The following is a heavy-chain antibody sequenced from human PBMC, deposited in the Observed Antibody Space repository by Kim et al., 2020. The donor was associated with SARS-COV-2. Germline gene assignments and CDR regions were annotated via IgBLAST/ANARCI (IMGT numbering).Heavy chain of an antibody. Sequence: SQTLSLTCAISGDSVSSNSAAWNWIRQSPSRGLEWLGRTYYRSKWYNDYAVSVKSRITINPDTSKNQFSLQLNSVTPEDTAVYYCARVPASVSSGWYGDYYYYGMDVWGQGTTVTVSS. D-gene: IGHD6-19*01. CDR3: ARVPASVSSGWYGDYYYYGMDV. CDR1: GDSVSSNSAA. V-gene: IGHV6-1*01. CDR2: TYYRSKWYN. J-gene: IGHJ6*02.